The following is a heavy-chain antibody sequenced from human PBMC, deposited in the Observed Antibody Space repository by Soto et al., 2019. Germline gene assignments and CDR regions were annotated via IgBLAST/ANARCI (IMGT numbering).Heavy chain of an antibody. CDR2: INPNNGGT. J-gene: IGHJ6*02. CDR1: GYTFTGYY. V-gene: IGHV1-2*02. D-gene: IGHD2-2*02. CDR3: ARGGGYCRGTRCYTDYYYYGMDV. Sequence: ASVKVSCKASGYTFTGYYMHWVRQAPGQGLEWMGWINPNNGGTNYAQKFQGRVTMTRDTSISTAYMELSRPRSDDTAVYYCARGGGYCRGTRCYTDYYYYGMDVWGQGTTVTVSS.